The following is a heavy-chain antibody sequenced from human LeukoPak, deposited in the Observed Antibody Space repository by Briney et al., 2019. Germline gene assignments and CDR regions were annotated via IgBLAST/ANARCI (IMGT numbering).Heavy chain of an antibody. D-gene: IGHD3-3*01. V-gene: IGHV4-38-2*02. CDR2: IYHSGST. CDR3: ARLAARLLRTILGIRTDAFDI. CDR1: GYSISSGYY. J-gene: IGHJ3*02. Sequence: SETLSLTCTVSGYSISSGYYWGWIRQPPGKGLEWIGSIYHSGSTNYNPSLKSRVTISVDTFKNQFSLKLSSVTAADTAVYYCARLAARLLRTILGIRTDAFDIWGQGTMVTVSS.